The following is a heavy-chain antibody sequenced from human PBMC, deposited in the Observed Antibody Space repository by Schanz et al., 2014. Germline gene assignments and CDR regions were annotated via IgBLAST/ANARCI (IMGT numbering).Heavy chain of an antibody. CDR2: IHQSGGT. CDR1: GGDIGNYY. D-gene: IGHD3-3*01. J-gene: IGHJ5*02. Sequence: QVQLQESGPGLVKPSETLSLTCSVSGGDIGNYYWSWIRQPPGKGLEWIGYIHQSGGTNYNPSLKSRVPILVDTSKNQFSRRLTSLPAADTAVYYCAKFLYDDPSWGQGTLVTVSS. V-gene: IGHV4-59*08. CDR3: AKFLYDDPS.